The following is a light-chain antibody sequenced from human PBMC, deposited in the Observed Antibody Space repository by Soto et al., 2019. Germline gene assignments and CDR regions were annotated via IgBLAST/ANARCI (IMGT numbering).Light chain of an antibody. V-gene: IGKV3-20*01. CDR3: QQYGSSPLT. J-gene: IGKJ1*01. CDR1: QSVRSSY. CDR2: GAS. Sequence: EIVLTQSPGTLSLSPGERATLSCRASQSVRSSYLAWYQQKPGQTPRLLIYGASSRATGIPDRFSGSGSGTDFTLTISRLEPEDFAVYYCQQYGSSPLTFGQGTKV.